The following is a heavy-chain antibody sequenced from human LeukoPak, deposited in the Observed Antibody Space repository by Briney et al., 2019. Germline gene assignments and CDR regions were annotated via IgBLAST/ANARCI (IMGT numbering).Heavy chain of an antibody. CDR3: ARAYMTTVVTGPFDY. CDR1: GGTFSSYA. D-gene: IGHD4-23*01. J-gene: IGHJ4*02. Sequence: SVKVSCKASGGTFSSYAISWVRQAPGQGLEWMGGIIPIFGTANYAQKFQGRVTITADESTSTAYMELSSLRSEDTAVYYCARAYMTTVVTGPFDYWGQGTLVTVSS. V-gene: IGHV1-69*01. CDR2: IIPIFGTA.